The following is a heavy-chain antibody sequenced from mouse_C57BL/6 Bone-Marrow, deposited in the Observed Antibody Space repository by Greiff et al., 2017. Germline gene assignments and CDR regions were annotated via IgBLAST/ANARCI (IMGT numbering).Heavy chain of an antibody. V-gene: IGHV1-20*01. J-gene: IGHJ4*01. D-gene: IGHD1-1*01. Sequence: EVQRVESGPELVKPGDSVKISCKASGYSFTGYFMNWVMQSHGKSLEWIGRINPYNGDTFYNQKFKGKATLTVYKSSSTAHMELRSLTSEDSAVYYCARSTTVVAPHYYAMDYWGQGTSVTVSS. CDR1: GYSFTGYF. CDR2: INPYNGDT. CDR3: ARSTTVVAPHYYAMDY.